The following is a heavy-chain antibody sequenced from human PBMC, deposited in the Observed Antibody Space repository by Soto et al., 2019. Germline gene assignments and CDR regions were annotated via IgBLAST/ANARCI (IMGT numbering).Heavy chain of an antibody. J-gene: IGHJ1*01. Sequence: PSETLSLTCTVSGGSISSYYWSWIRQPPGKGLEWIGYIYYSGSTNYNPSLKSRVTISVDTSKNQFSLKLSSVTAADTAVYYCASGVGGDYYDSSGYYSQYFPHWGQGTLVTVSS. CDR3: ASGVGGDYYDSSGYYSQYFPH. D-gene: IGHD3-22*01. CDR1: GGSISSYY. CDR2: IYYSGST. V-gene: IGHV4-59*08.